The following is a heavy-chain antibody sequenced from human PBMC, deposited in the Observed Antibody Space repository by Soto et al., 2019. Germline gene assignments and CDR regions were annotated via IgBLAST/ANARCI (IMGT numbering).Heavy chain of an antibody. D-gene: IGHD2-8*01. CDR1: GFTFSDYA. V-gene: IGHV3-30-3*01. CDR2: ISFDGNIK. CDR3: ARAPRRYWTSLSCLGLYGLDV. Sequence: QVQLVESGGGVVHPGRSLRLSCAASGFTFSDYAMHWVRHVPGQGLEWVAVISFDGNIKYDADSVKGRFTISRDNSKNTLFLQMDSVKGEDTAVYSCARAPRRYWTSLSCLGLYGLDVWGQGTAVTVSS. J-gene: IGHJ6*02.